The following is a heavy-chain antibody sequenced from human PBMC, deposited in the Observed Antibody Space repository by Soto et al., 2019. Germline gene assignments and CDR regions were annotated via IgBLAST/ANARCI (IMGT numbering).Heavy chain of an antibody. CDR1: GFTFSNYA. J-gene: IGHJ4*02. V-gene: IGHV3-23*04. Sequence: DVQLVDSGGGLVQPGGSLRLSCAASGFTFSNYAMSWVRQAPGKGLEWVSLVSATAGTTYYTDSVKGRFTISRDNSRNTVYLQMHRLRADDTDVYYCAKDRLAGGFDYWGQGTLVTVSS. D-gene: IGHD3-16*01. CDR3: AKDRLAGGFDY. CDR2: VSATAGTT.